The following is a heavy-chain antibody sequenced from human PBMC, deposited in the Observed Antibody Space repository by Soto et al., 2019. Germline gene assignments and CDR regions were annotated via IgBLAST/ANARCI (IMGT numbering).Heavy chain of an antibody. V-gene: IGHV1-69*06. Sequence: SVKVSCKASGGTFSSYAISWVRQAPGQGLEWMGGIIPIFGTANYAQKFQGRVTITADKSTSTAYMELSSLRSEDTAVYYCAGTGDPVDRVATAVEVIAYWGRGYLITVSS. D-gene: IGHD5-12*01. CDR2: IIPIFGTA. CDR1: GGTFSSYA. J-gene: IGHJ4*02. CDR3: AGTGDPVDRVATAVEVIAY.